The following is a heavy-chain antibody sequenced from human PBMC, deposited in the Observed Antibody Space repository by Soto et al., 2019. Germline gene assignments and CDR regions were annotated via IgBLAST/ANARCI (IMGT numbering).Heavy chain of an antibody. CDR3: AREIDSSAATP. J-gene: IGHJ4*02. Sequence: SETLSLTCTVSGGSISSSSYYWGWIRQPPGKGLEWIGSIYYSGSTYYNPSLKSRVTISVDTSKNQFSLKLSSVTAADTAVYYCAREIDSSAATPWGQGTLVTVSS. CDR1: GGSISSSSYY. CDR2: IYYSGST. V-gene: IGHV4-39*02. D-gene: IGHD6-13*01.